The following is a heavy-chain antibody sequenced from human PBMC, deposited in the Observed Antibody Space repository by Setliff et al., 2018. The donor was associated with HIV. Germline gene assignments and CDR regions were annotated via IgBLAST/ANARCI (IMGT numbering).Heavy chain of an antibody. D-gene: IGHD1-26*01. CDR2: IRSKAYGGTT. CDR1: GFTVYSYY. CDR3: TRRHWTIVGAIHDAFDI. Sequence: GGSLRLSCAASGFTVYSYYRSWVRQAPGKGLEGVGFIRSKAYGGTTEYAASVKCTFTISRDDSKSIAYLLMNSMKTDDTAVYYCTRRHWTIVGAIHDAFDIWGQGTMVTVS. J-gene: IGHJ3*02. V-gene: IGHV3-49*04.